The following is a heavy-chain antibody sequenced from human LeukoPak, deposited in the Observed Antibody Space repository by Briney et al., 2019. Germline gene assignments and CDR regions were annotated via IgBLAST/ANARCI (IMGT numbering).Heavy chain of an antibody. V-gene: IGHV3-43*01. CDR2: ISWDGGST. CDR1: GFTFDDYT. J-gene: IGHJ4*02. Sequence: GGSLRLSCAASGFTFDDYTMHWVRQAPGKGLEWVSLISWDGGSTYYADSVKGRFTISRDSSKNTLYLQMNSLRAEDTAVYYCARDYGDYLFDYWGQGTLVTVSS. D-gene: IGHD4-17*01. CDR3: ARDYGDYLFDY.